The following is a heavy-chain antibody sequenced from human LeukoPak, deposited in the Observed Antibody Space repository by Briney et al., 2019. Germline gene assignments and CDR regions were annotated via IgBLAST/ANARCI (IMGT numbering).Heavy chain of an antibody. Sequence: GGSLRLSCAASGFTFSSYGMHWVRQAPGKGLEWVAVISYDGSNKYYADSVKGRFTISRDNSKNTLYLQMNSLRGEDTAVYYCAKDQAMIVVVPRPDYWGQGTLVTVVS. V-gene: IGHV3-30*18. J-gene: IGHJ4*02. CDR1: GFTFSSYG. D-gene: IGHD3-22*01. CDR3: AKDQAMIVVVPRPDY. CDR2: ISYDGSNK.